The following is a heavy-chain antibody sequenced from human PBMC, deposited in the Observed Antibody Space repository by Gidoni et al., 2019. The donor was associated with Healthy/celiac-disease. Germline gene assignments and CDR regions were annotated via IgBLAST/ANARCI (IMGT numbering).Heavy chain of an antibody. CDR1: GFTFDDYA. CDR3: AKDIGHDSSSFHYFDY. D-gene: IGHD6-13*01. J-gene: IGHJ4*02. Sequence: EVQLVESGGGLVQPGRSLRLSCAASGFTFDDYAMHWVRQAPGKGLGWVSGISWNSGSIGYADSVKGRFTISRDNAKNSLYLQMNSLRAEDTALYYCAKDIGHDSSSFHYFDYWGQGTLVTVSS. V-gene: IGHV3-9*01. CDR2: ISWNSGSI.